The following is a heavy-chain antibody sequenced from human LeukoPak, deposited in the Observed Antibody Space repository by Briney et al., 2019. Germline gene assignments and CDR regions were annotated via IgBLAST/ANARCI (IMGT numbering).Heavy chain of an antibody. CDR2: INPNSGGT. D-gene: IGHD6-13*01. Sequence: ASVKVSCKASGYTFTGYYMHWVRQAPGQGLEWMGWINPNSGGTNYAQKFQGRVTMTRDTSISTAYVELSRLRSDDTAVYYCASDSSSWAAYYFDYWGQGTLVTVSS. CDR1: GYTFTGYY. V-gene: IGHV1-2*02. J-gene: IGHJ4*02. CDR3: ASDSSSWAAYYFDY.